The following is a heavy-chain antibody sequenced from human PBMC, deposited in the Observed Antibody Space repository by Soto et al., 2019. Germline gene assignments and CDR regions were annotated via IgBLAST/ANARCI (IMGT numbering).Heavy chain of an antibody. Sequence: GGSLRLSCAASGFTFSSYAMHWVRQAPGKELERVAVISYDGSNKYYADTVKGRFTISRDNSKNTLYLQMNSLRAEDTAVYYCARDGSPLRYYDILTGQSVDYWGQGTLVTVSS. D-gene: IGHD3-9*01. V-gene: IGHV3-30-3*01. CDR1: GFTFSSYA. CDR3: ARDGSPLRYYDILTGQSVDY. CDR2: ISYDGSNK. J-gene: IGHJ4*02.